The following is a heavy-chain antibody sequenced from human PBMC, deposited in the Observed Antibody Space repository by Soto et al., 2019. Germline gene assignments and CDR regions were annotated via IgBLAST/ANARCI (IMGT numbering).Heavy chain of an antibody. Sequence: SETLSLTCSVSGGSVTSGGYHWNWIRQSPGKGLEWIGYMYYTGTTNYNPSLRSRVSISIDTSKNQFSLKLTSVTAADTAIYHCVRDVLGPWGQGTQVTVSS. CDR3: VRDVLGP. J-gene: IGHJ5*02. CDR2: MYYTGTT. D-gene: IGHD7-27*01. V-gene: IGHV4-61*08. CDR1: GGSVTSGGYH.